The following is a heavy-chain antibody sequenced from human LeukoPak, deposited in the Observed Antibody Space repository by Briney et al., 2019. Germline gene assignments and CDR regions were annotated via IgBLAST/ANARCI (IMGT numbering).Heavy chain of an antibody. CDR2: VKGDGSIT. J-gene: IGHJ4*02. Sequence: GGSLRLSCAASGFTLSNYWMHWVRQAPGKGLVWVSRVKGDGSITAYADSAKGRFTISRDIAKNTVYLQMNSLRVDDTAVYYCGRTSGGPEYWGQGTLVTVSS. CDR1: GFTLSNYW. V-gene: IGHV3-74*01. CDR3: GRTSGGPEY. D-gene: IGHD2-15*01.